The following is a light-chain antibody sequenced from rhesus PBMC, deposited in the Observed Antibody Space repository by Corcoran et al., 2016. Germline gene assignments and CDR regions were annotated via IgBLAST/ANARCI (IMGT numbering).Light chain of an antibody. V-gene: IGKV1-28*03. J-gene: IGKJ2*01. CDR3: LQHNSYPCS. Sequence: DIQMTQSPSSLSASVGDTVTITCRASQGISRYLNWFQQKPGKALKLLVYAASSLESGVPSSFSGSGSGKDFTLTVSRLQPEEFAVDCCLQHNSYPCSFGQGTKVEIK. CDR2: AAS. CDR1: QGISRY.